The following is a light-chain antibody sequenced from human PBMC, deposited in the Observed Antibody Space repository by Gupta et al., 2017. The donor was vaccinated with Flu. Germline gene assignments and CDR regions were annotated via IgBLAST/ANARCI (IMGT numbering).Light chain of an antibody. V-gene: IGKV3-15*01. CDR2: GAS. CDR1: QSVSRN. Sequence: DIVMTQSPDTLSVSPGERATLSCRASQSVSRNLAWYQQKPGQSPRLLIFGASTRATGIPDRCGGSGYGTELSLTISSRQMGDFAVYYCQRDKNWPPITSGEGTRLEIK. CDR3: QRDKNWPPIT. J-gene: IGKJ5*01.